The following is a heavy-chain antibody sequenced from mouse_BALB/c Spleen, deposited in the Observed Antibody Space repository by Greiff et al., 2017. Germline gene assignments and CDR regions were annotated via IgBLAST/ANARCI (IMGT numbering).Heavy chain of an antibody. J-gene: IGHJ3*01. Sequence: EVKLQESGPDLVKPSQSLSLTCTVTGYSITSGYAWNWIRQFPGNKLEWMGYISYSGSTSYNPSLKSRISITRDTSKNQFFLQLNSVTTEDTATYYCHRYDAWFAYWGQGTLVTVSA. CDR3: HRYDAWFAY. V-gene: IGHV3-1*02. CDR2: ISYSGST. D-gene: IGHD2-14*01. CDR1: GYSITSGYA.